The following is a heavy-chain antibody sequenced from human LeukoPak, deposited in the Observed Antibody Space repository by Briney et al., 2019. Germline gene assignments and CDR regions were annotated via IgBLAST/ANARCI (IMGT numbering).Heavy chain of an antibody. CDR3: ASSIFGVVIDYYYYMDV. V-gene: IGHV3-11*04. CDR2: ISSSGSTI. J-gene: IGHJ6*03. Sequence: GGSLRLSCAASGFTFSDYYMSWIRQAPGKGLEWVSYISSSGSTIYYADSVKGRFTISRNNAKNSLYLQMNSLRAEDTAVYYCASSIFGVVIDYYYYMDVWGKGTTVTVSS. D-gene: IGHD3-3*01. CDR1: GFTFSDYY.